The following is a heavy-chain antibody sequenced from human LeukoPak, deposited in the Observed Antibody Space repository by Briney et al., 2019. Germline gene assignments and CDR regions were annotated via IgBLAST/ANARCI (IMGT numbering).Heavy chain of an antibody. V-gene: IGHV1-46*01. CDR1: GYTFTSYY. D-gene: IGHD6-19*01. CDR3: ARDPRSGWYWYYFDY. Sequence: ASVKVSCKASGYTFTSYYMHWVRQAPGQGLEWMGIINPSGGSTSYAQKFQGRVTMTRDMSTSTVYMELSSLRSEDTAVYYCARDPRSGWYWYYFDYWGQGTLVTVSS. J-gene: IGHJ4*02. CDR2: INPSGGST.